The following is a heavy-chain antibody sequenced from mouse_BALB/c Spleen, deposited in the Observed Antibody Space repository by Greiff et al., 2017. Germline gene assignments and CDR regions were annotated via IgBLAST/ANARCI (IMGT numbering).Heavy chain of an antibody. CDR2: IFPGTGTT. V-gene: IGHV1S132*01. Sequence: VKLMESGAELVKPGASVKLSCKTSGYTFTSYWIQWVKQRPGQGLGWIGEIFPGTGTTYYNEKFKGKATLTIDTSSSTAYMQLSSLTSEDSAVYFCARRGGNYDHYAMDYWGQGTSVTVSS. CDR3: ARRGGNYDHYAMDY. J-gene: IGHJ4*01. CDR1: GYTFTSYW. D-gene: IGHD2-4*01.